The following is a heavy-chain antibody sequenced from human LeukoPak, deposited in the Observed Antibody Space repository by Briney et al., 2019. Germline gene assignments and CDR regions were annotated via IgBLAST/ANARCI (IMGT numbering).Heavy chain of an antibody. CDR3: ARGFYGSGSYSPAYYSMDV. V-gene: IGHV4-59*01. CDR2: IYYSGST. D-gene: IGHD3-10*01. CDR1: GGSISNYY. J-gene: IGHJ6*03. Sequence: SETLSLTCTVSGGSISNYYWSWIRQPPGKGLEWMGYIYYSGSTNYNPSLKSRVTISVDTSKNQFSLKLSSVTAADTAVYYCARGFYGSGSYSPAYYSMDVWGKGTPVTISS.